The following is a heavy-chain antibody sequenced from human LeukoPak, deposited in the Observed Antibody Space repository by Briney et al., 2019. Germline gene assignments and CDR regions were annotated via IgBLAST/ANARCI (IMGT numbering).Heavy chain of an antibody. D-gene: IGHD3-3*01. CDR3: ASDVWSGSVKDMDV. V-gene: IGHV3-20*04. CDR1: GFTFDDYG. J-gene: IGHJ6*04. CDR2: INWNGGST. Sequence: GGSLRLSCAAAGFTFDDYGMSWVRQAPGKGLEWVSGINWNGGSTGYADSVKGRFTISRDNAKNSLYLQMNSLRAEDTALYYCASDVWSGSVKDMDVWGKGTTVTVSS.